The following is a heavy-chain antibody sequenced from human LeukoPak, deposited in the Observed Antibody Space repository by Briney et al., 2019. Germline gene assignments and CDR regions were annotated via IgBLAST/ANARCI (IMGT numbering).Heavy chain of an antibody. CDR3: ARNRSVTTTPGFDH. J-gene: IGHJ4*02. Sequence: SETLSLTCAVYGGSFSGYYWSWIRQSPGKGLEWIGSIYHSGSTHYNPSLKSRVTISVDTSKNQFSLMLSSVTAADTAVYYCARNRSVTTTPGFDHWGQGTLVTVSS. CDR2: IYHSGST. D-gene: IGHD4-17*01. V-gene: IGHV4-34*01. CDR1: GGSFSGYY.